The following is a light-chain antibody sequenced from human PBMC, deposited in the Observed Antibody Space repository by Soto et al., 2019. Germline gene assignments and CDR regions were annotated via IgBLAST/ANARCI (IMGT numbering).Light chain of an antibody. Sequence: QSVLTQPASVSGTPGQSIAISCTGSSSEGGFYNYISWYQQHPGKVPKLIIYEVTNRPSGVSNRFSGSKSGNTASLTISGLQAEDEADYYCCSYTTSSTRVFGTGTKVTVL. CDR1: SSEGGFYNY. CDR3: CSYTTSSTRV. CDR2: EVT. V-gene: IGLV2-14*01. J-gene: IGLJ1*01.